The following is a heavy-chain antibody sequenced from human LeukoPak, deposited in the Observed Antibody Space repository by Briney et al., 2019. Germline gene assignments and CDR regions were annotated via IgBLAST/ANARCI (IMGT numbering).Heavy chain of an antibody. CDR2: IIPILGVA. V-gene: IGHV1-69*04. CDR3: ARGYYDSSGYYFGYFDS. J-gene: IGHJ4*02. D-gene: IGHD3-22*01. Sequence: SVKVSCKASGGTFSSYVISWVRQAPGPGLEWMGRIIPILGVAKDAQEFQGRVTITADKSTSTAYMELSSLRSEDTAVYYCARGYYDSSGYYFGYFDSWGQGTLVTVSS. CDR1: GGTFSSYV.